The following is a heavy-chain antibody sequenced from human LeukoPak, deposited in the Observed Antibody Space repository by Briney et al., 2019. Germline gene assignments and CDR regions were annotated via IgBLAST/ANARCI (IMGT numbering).Heavy chain of an antibody. CDR3: ARSLVPAANNWFDP. CDR1: GYTFTGYY. D-gene: IGHD2-2*01. CDR2: INPNSGGT. V-gene: IGHV1-2*02. Sequence: GASVKVSCKASGYTFTGYYMHWVRQAPGQGLEWMGWINPNSGGTNYAQKFQGRVTMTRDTSISTAYMELSRPRSDDTAVYYCARSLVPAANNWFDPWGQGTLVTVSS. J-gene: IGHJ5*02.